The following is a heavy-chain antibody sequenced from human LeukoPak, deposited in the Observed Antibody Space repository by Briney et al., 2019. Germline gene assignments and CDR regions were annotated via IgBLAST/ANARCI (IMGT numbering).Heavy chain of an antibody. D-gene: IGHD1-26*01. V-gene: IGHV3-7*03. Sequence: PGGSLRLSCAVSGFTFSDYWMSWVRQAPGKGLEWVANIKQDGSEKNYVDSVKGRFTISRDSAQNSVDLQMNNLRAEDTAVYYCAKDLGGSYYSGKHIDYWGQGTLVTVSS. J-gene: IGHJ4*02. CDR1: GFTFSDYW. CDR3: AKDLGGSYYSGKHIDY. CDR2: IKQDGSEK.